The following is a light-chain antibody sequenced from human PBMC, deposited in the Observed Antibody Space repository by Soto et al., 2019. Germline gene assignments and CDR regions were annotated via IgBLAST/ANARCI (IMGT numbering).Light chain of an antibody. CDR3: QQRSNWPVT. CDR1: QSVSSY. J-gene: IGKJ1*01. V-gene: IGKV3-11*01. CDR2: DAS. Sequence: EIVLTQSPATLSLSPGERATLSCRASQSVSSYLAWYQQKPGQTPRLLIYDASNRATGIPARFSGSGSGTDFTLATSSLEPEDFAVYYWQQRSNWPVTFGQGTREEIK.